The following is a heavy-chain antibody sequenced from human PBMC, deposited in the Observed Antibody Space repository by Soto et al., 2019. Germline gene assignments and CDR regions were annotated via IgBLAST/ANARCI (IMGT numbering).Heavy chain of an antibody. Sequence: ASVKVSCKASGYTFTSYGISWVRQAPGQGLEWMGWISAYNGNTNYAQKLQGRVTMTTDTSTSTAYMELRSLRSDDTAVYYCAWGPGYDFWSGYLRRSGYYYMDVWGKGTTVTVSS. J-gene: IGHJ6*03. CDR3: AWGPGYDFWSGYLRRSGYYYMDV. D-gene: IGHD3-3*01. CDR1: GYTFTSYG. CDR2: ISAYNGNT. V-gene: IGHV1-18*01.